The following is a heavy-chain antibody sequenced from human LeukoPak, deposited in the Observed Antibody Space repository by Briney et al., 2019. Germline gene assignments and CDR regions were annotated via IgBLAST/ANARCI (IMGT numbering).Heavy chain of an antibody. CDR2: IYYSGST. D-gene: IGHD2-2*01. CDR3: ARSIVVVPAAMGAFDI. J-gene: IGHJ3*02. CDR1: GGSISSSDYY. V-gene: IGHV4-30-4*08. Sequence: PSQTLSLTCTVSGGSISSSDYYWSWIRQPPGKGLEWIGYIYYSGSTYYNPSLKSRVTISVDTSKNQFSLKLSSVTAADTAVYYCARSIVVVPAAMGAFDIWGQGTMVTVSS.